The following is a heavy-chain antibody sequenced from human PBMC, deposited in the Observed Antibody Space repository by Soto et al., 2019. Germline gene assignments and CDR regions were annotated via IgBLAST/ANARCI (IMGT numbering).Heavy chain of an antibody. CDR3: ARIKVENHYYGGRDV. J-gene: IGHJ6*02. Sequence: QVQLQESGPGLVKASETLSLACAVSGASISKYYYNWIRQAPGKALEWIGYIYYTGITNYNPSLASRVTISHDTSKNQLSLTMTSVTAADTAVYYCARIKVENHYYGGRDVWGQGTTVTVSS. CDR1: GASISKYY. V-gene: IGHV4-59*01. CDR2: IYYTGIT. D-gene: IGHD3-22*01.